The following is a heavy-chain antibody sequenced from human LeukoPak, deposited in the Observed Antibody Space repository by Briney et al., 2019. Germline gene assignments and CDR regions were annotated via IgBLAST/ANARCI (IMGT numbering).Heavy chain of an antibody. Sequence: SETLSLTCTVSGGSMKSYYWNWIRQPPGKGLEWIGYIYYSGSTNYNPSLKGRVTISVDTSKNQFSLKLTSVTAADTAIYYCARVGGMLTINNEAFDIWGQGTVVTVS. CDR2: IYYSGST. CDR3: ARVGGMLTINNEAFDI. V-gene: IGHV4-59*01. J-gene: IGHJ3*02. D-gene: IGHD5-24*01. CDR1: GGSMKSYY.